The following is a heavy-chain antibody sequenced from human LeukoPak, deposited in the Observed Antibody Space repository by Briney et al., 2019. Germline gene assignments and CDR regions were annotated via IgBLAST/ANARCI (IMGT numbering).Heavy chain of an antibody. D-gene: IGHD3-10*01. CDR2: IKTKTDGGTT. Sequence: PGRPLRLSCAASGFTISDSYMSWVRQAPGQGLEWVGRIKTKTDGGTTDYAAPVKGRFTISRDDSKNTLYLQMNSLKTEDTAVYYCTTDYGSGSYRYFNYWGQGTLVTVSS. CDR1: GFTISDSY. J-gene: IGHJ4*02. CDR3: TTDYGSGSYRYFNY. V-gene: IGHV3-15*01.